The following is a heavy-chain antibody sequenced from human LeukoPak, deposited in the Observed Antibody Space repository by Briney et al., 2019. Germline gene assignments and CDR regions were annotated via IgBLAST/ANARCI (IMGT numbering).Heavy chain of an antibody. CDR2: IIPIFGTA. V-gene: IGHV1-69*01. CDR3: ARDLDYYDSSGDDY. J-gene: IGHJ4*02. D-gene: IGHD3-22*01. Sequence: SVKVSCKASGGTFSSYAISWVRQAPGQGLEWMGGIIPIFGTANYAQKFQGRVTITADESTSTAYMELSSLRSEGTAVYYCARDLDYYDSSGDDYWGQGTLVTVSS. CDR1: GGTFSSYA.